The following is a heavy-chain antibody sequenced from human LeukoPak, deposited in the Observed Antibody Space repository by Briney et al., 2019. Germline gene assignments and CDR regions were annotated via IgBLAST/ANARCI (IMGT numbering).Heavy chain of an antibody. J-gene: IGHJ5*02. V-gene: IGHV4-4*07. CDR3: ARTLASNWWDKNVQYNWFDP. D-gene: IGHD6-13*01. CDR1: GASISNYY. Sequence: SETLSLTCSVSGASISNYYWNWIRQPAGKGLEWIGRIYFIETTDYNPSLKSRVTMSLDTSKNHFSLKLTSVTAADSAVYFCARTLASNWWDKNVQYNWFDPWGQGIQVTVSS. CDR2: IYFIETT.